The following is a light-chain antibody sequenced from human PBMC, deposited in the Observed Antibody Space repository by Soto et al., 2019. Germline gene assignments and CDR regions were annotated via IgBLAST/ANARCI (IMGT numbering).Light chain of an antibody. CDR2: GAS. V-gene: IGKV1-9*01. CDR3: LQLDSYPYT. CDR1: QGVSTY. Sequence: DIPLTQSPSFLSASVGDRTTITCRASQGVSTYLAWFQQKPGNAPKLLIYGASTLQSGVPSRFSGSGYGAEFTLTISRLRPEDFATYHCLQLDSYPYTFGQGTKLEIK. J-gene: IGKJ2*01.